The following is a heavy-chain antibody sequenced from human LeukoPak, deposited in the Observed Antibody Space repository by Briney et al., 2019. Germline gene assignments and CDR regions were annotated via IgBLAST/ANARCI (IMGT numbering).Heavy chain of an antibody. CDR1: GGSISSSSYY. Sequence: PSETLSLTCTVSGGSISSSSYYWGWIRQPPWKGLEWIGSIYYSGSTYYNPSLKSRVTISVDTSKNQFSLKLSSVTAADTAVYYCARLIVAAAVDYWGQGTLVTVSS. D-gene: IGHD6-13*01. J-gene: IGHJ4*02. CDR3: ARLIVAAAVDY. V-gene: IGHV4-39*01. CDR2: IYYSGST.